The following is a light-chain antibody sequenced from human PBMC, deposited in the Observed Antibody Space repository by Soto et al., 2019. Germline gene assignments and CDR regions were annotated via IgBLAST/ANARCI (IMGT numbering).Light chain of an antibody. Sequence: DIQMTQSPSSVSASVGDRVTITCRASHDIRTWLAWFQQKPGKAPKRLIYGASSLQSGVPSRFSGSGSGTEFTLTITSLQSEDFATYFCQQADSFPVTFGQGTKLEIK. J-gene: IGKJ2*01. V-gene: IGKV1D-12*01. CDR3: QQADSFPVT. CDR2: GAS. CDR1: HDIRTW.